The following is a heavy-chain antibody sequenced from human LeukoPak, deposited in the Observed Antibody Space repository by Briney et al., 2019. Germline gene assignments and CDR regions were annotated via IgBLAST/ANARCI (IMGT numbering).Heavy chain of an antibody. CDR3: VMATRCLQFLAYFDD. D-gene: IGHD5-24*01. Sequence: GGSLRLSCAASGFTFSSYWMHWVRQAPEKGLVRVSRINSDGSSTSYAASVKGRFTTSRDNAKNTLYLQMNTVRSEDTAVYYFVMATRCLQFLAYFDDWGKGTLVTVSS. J-gene: IGHJ4*02. CDR2: INSDGSST. V-gene: IGHV3-74*01. CDR1: GFTFSSYW.